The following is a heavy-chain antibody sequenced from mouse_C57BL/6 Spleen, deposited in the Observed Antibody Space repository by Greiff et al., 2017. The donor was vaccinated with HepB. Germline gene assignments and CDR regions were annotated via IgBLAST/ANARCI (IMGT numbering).Heavy chain of an antibody. V-gene: IGHV5-17*01. CDR1: GFTFSDYG. CDR2: ISSGSSTI. D-gene: IGHD1-1*01. CDR3: ARFITTVGAMDY. J-gene: IGHJ4*01. Sequence: EVMLVESGGGLVKPGGSLKLSCAASGFTFSDYGMHWVRQAPEKGLEWVAYISSGSSTIYYADTVKGRFTISRDNAKNTLFLQMTSLRSEDTAMYYCARFITTVGAMDYWGQGTSVTVSS.